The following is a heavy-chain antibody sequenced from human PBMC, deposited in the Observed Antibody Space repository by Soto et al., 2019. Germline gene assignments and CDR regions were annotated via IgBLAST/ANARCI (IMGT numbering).Heavy chain of an antibody. Sequence: QVQLQESGPGLVKPSGTLSLTCAVSGGSISSSNWWSWVRQPPGKGLEWIGEIYHSGSTNYNPSLKSRVTISVDKSKNQFSLKLSSVTAAATAVYYCAREKRYDFWSGYYFIDYWGQGTLVTVSS. CDR1: GGSISSSNW. CDR2: IYHSGST. CDR3: AREKRYDFWSGYYFIDY. J-gene: IGHJ4*02. V-gene: IGHV4-4*02. D-gene: IGHD3-3*01.